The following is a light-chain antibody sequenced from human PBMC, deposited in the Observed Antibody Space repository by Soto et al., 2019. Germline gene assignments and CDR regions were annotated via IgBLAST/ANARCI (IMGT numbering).Light chain of an antibody. CDR2: TTN. V-gene: IGLV1-44*01. CDR3: AAWDDGLNGHV. Sequence: QSVLTQPHSASGTPGQRVTISCSGSSSNIGTSSVHWFQQLPGTAPKLLISTTNQRPSGVPERFSGSKSGTSASLAISGLQSEDEADYYCAAWDDGLNGHVFGTGNKVTVL. J-gene: IGLJ1*01. CDR1: SSNIGTSS.